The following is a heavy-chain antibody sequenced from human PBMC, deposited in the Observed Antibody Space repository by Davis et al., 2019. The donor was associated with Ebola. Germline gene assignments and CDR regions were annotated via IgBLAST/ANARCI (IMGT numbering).Heavy chain of an antibody. CDR2: ISSSSSTI. CDR3: ASRGGMTTVTDYYYYGMDV. D-gene: IGHD4-17*01. V-gene: IGHV3-48*02. Sequence: GESLKISCAASGFTFSSYSMNWVRQAPGKGLEWVSYISSSSSTIYYADSVKGRFTISRDNAKNSLYLQMNSLRDEDTAVYYCASRGGMTTVTDYYYYGMDVWGQGTTVTVSS. CDR1: GFTFSSYS. J-gene: IGHJ6*02.